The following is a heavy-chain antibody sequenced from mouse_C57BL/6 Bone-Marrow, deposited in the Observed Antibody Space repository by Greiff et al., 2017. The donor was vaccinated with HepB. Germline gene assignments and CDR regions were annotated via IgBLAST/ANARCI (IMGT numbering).Heavy chain of an antibody. V-gene: IGHV1-69*01. CDR3: ARGGGNDY. Sequence: QVQLQQSGAELVKPGASVKVSCKASGYTFTSYWMHWVKQRPGQGLEWIGEIDPSDSYTNYNQKFKGKSTLTVDKSSSTAYMQLSSLTSEDSAVYYCARGGGNDYWGQGTTLTVSS. D-gene: IGHD2-1*01. J-gene: IGHJ2*01. CDR1: GYTFTSYW. CDR2: IDPSDSYT.